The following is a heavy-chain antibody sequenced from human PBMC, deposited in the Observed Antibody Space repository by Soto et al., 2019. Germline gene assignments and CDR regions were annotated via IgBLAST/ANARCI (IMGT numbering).Heavy chain of an antibody. D-gene: IGHD4-17*01. Sequence: GGSLRLSCVGSGFTFTDYYMSWIRQAPGKGLEWVSYISSKSHTNYADSVKGRFTVSRNNGDNSIYLQMNSLRAEDTAVYYCAKDLTVHSWGQGTLVTVSS. CDR2: ISSKSHT. CDR1: GFTFTDYY. CDR3: AKDLTVHS. V-gene: IGHV3-11*06. J-gene: IGHJ5*02.